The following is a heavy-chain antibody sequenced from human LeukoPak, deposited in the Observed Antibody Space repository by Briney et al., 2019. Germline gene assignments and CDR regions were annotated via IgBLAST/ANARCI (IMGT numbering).Heavy chain of an antibody. V-gene: IGHV3-11*01. CDR3: AGYHWNSGVVY. Sequence: GGSLRLSCAASGFTFSDYAMSWIRQAPGQGLEWVSYISRSGDTIDYADSVKGRFSISRDNAKNSLYLQMNSLRAEDTAVYYCAGYHWNSGVVYWGQGTLFTVSS. J-gene: IGHJ4*02. D-gene: IGHD1-7*01. CDR2: ISRSGDTI. CDR1: GFTFSDYA.